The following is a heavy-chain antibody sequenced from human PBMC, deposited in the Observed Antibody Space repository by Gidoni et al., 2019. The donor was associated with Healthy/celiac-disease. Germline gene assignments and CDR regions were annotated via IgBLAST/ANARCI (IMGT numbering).Heavy chain of an antibody. J-gene: IGHJ5*02. V-gene: IGHV3-23*01. CDR3: AKDQASSSWYSGWFDP. Sequence: EVQLLESGGGLVQPGGSLRLSCAASCFTLSSYAMSWVRQAPGKGLEWGAVISGSGGSKYYADSVKGRFTISRDNSKNTLYLQMNSLRAEDTAVYYCAKDQASSSWYSGWFDPWGQGTLVTVSS. CDR2: ISGSGGSK. D-gene: IGHD6-13*01. CDR1: CFTLSSYA.